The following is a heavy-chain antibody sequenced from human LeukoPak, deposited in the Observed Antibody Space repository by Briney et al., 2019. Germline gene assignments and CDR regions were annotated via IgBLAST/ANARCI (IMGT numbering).Heavy chain of an antibody. V-gene: IGHV4-59*04. CDR1: GGSISSYY. J-gene: IGHJ4*02. CDR3: ARLTNGYSSSWFDY. D-gene: IGHD6-13*01. CDR2: IYYSGST. Sequence: SETLSLTCTVSGGSISSYYWSWIRQPPGKGLEWIGNIYYSGSTYYNPSLKSRVTISVDTSKNQYSLKLSSVTAADTAVYYCARLTNGYSSSWFDYWGQGTLVTVSS.